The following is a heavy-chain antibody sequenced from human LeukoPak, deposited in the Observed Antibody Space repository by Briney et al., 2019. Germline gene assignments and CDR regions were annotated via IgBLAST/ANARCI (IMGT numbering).Heavy chain of an antibody. Sequence: SETLSLTCAVYGGSFSGYYWSWIRQPPGKGLEWIGEINHSGSTNCIPSLKSRVTISVDTSKNQFSLKLSSVTAADTAVYYCAREAAAASNWFDPWGQGTLVTVSS. CDR3: AREAAAASNWFDP. CDR2: INHSGST. CDR1: GGSFSGYY. J-gene: IGHJ5*02. V-gene: IGHV4-34*01. D-gene: IGHD6-13*01.